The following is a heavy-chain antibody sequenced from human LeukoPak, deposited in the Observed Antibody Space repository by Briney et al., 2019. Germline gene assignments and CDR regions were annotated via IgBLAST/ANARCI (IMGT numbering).Heavy chain of an antibody. Sequence: PSETLSLTCTVSAASISSYYWSWIRQPPGKGLEWIGYIYYSGSTNYNPSLKSRVTISVDTSKNQFSLKLSSVTAADTAVYYCARDRSLDYWGQGTLVTVSS. V-gene: IGHV4-59*01. CDR3: ARDRSLDY. J-gene: IGHJ4*02. CDR2: IYYSGST. CDR1: AASISSYY.